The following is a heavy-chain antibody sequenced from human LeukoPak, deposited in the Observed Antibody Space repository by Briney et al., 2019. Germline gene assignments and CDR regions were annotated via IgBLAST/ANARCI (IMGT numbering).Heavy chain of an antibody. V-gene: IGHV3-7*03. CDR2: IRAGGTEK. Sequence: GGSLRLSCAASGFIFNNEWMDWVRQAPGKGLEWVADIRAGGTEKYYVDSVKGRFTISRDNAKNSLYLQLNSLRVEDTAVYYCSRRLDYWGQGTLVTVSS. CDR1: GFIFNNEW. J-gene: IGHJ4*02. CDR3: SRRLDY.